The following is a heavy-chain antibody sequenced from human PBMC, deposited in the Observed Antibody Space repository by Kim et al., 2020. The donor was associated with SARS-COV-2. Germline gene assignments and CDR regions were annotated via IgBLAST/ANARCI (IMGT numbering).Heavy chain of an antibody. V-gene: IGHV3-72*01. D-gene: IGHD2-2*03. J-gene: IGHJ4*02. CDR3: ARVDIVGTP. Sequence: YTTEVAPSVNGRLTISRDDSKNSVFLQMNSLKTEDTAMYYCARVDIVGTPWGQGTLVTVSS. CDR2: YTT.